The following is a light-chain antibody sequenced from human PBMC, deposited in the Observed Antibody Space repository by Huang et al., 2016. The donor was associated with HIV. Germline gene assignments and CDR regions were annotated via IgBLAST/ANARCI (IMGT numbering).Light chain of an antibody. CDR1: QSIGTW. J-gene: IGKJ1*01. CDR3: QHYKSFPWT. V-gene: IGKV1-5*03. CDR2: EAS. Sequence: DIQMTQSSATLSASVGDRVIITCRASQSIGTWLAWYQQKPGKAPNLLIYEASTVESGVTSRFSVGGSGTECTLTINSLQPDDFATYYCQHYKSFPWTFGQGTKVEV.